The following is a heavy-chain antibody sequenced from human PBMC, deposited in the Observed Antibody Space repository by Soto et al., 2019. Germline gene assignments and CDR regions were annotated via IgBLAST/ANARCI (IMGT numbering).Heavy chain of an antibody. D-gene: IGHD3-3*01. V-gene: IGHV3-23*01. CDR2: ISGSGGST. J-gene: IGHJ4*02. CDR1: GFTFSSYA. CDR3: AKITILRFLEWLFLDY. Sequence: GGSLRLSCAASGFTFSSYAMSWVRQAPGKGLEWVSAISGSGGSTYYADSVKGRFTISRDNSKNTLYLQMNSLRAEDTAVYYCAKITILRFLEWLFLDYWGQGTLVTVSS.